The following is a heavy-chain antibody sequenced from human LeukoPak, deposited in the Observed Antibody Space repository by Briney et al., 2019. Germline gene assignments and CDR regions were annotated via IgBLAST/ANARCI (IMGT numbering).Heavy chain of an antibody. V-gene: IGHV4-39*01. J-gene: IGHJ4*02. Sequence: SETLSLTCTVSGGSLRSSGHWWVWIRQPPGKGLEWVGSIHYSGKVYYNPSLKSRVTTSVDTSTDQFSLRLSSATAADTAIYYCARQSGDQSSAWYFDAWGQGTLVTVSS. CDR2: IHYSGKV. CDR3: ARQSGDQSSAWYFDA. CDR1: GGSLRSSGHW. D-gene: IGHD6-19*01.